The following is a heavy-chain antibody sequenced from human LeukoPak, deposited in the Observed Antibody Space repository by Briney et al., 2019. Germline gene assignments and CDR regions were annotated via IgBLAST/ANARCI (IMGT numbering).Heavy chain of an antibody. D-gene: IGHD4-17*01. Sequence: SGTLSLTCTVSGGSISSSSYYWGWIRQPPGKGLEWIGSIYYSGSTYYNPSLKSRVTISVDTSKNQFSLKLSSVTAADTAVYYCAREEPYGDSHFDYWGQGTLVTVSS. V-gene: IGHV4-39*07. CDR1: GGSISSSSYY. CDR2: IYYSGST. J-gene: IGHJ4*02. CDR3: AREEPYGDSHFDY.